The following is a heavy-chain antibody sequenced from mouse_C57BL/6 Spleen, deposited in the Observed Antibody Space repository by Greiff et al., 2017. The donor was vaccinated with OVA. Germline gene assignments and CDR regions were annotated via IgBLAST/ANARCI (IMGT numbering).Heavy chain of an antibody. CDR3: ASPFYGSSYASMDY. CDR2: INPNNGGT. V-gene: IGHV1-26*01. J-gene: IGHJ4*01. CDR1: GYTFTDYY. D-gene: IGHD1-1*01. Sequence: EVQLQQSGPELVKPGASVKISCKASGYTFTDYYMNWVKQSHGKSLEWIGDINPNNGGTSYHQKFKGKATFTVDKSSSTAYMELRILTSEDSAVYYCASPFYGSSYASMDYWGQGTSVTVSS.